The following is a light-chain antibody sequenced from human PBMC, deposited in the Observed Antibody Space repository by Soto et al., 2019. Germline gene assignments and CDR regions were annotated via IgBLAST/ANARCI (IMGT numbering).Light chain of an antibody. V-gene: IGKV1-5*01. J-gene: IGKJ1*01. CDR2: DAS. CDR1: QSISSW. Sequence: DIQMTQSPSTLSASVGDRVTITCRASQSISSWLAWYQQKPGKAPKLLIYDASSLESGVPSRFSGSVSGTEFTLTISSLQPDDFATYYCQQYNSYSPATFGQGTKVDIK. CDR3: QQYNSYSPAT.